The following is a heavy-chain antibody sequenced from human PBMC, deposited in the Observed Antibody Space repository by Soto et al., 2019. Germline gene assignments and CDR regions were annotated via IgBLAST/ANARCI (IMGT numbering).Heavy chain of an antibody. J-gene: IGHJ4*02. CDR3: AREMAGLGGEYDY. CDR2: ISGSSGNA. D-gene: IGHD3-16*01. V-gene: IGHV1-18*01. CDR1: GYTFTKYG. Sequence: QVQLVQSGAEVKNPGASVKVSGKTSGYTFTKYGVGWVRQAPGKGLEWMGWISGSSGNANYAEKFQGRITLTTDTSTSTAYIELRSLRSDDTAVYYCAREMAGLGGEYDYWGQGTLVTVSS.